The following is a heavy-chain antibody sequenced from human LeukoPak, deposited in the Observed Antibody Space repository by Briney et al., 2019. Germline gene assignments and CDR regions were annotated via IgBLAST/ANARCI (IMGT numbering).Heavy chain of an antibody. CDR1: VFTFSDYA. CDR3: AKGQPNDCSRPRCSLARFDP. V-gene: IGHV3-23*01. D-gene: IGHD2-2*01. Sequence: GGSLSLSCAASVFTFSDYAMRWVRQAPGKGRGWVSGISGGGGSTYYADDAKGRFTISRDNSNTTLYLQMTSLRAEDTAVYHCAKGQPNDCSRPRCSLARFDPWGQGTLVTVSS. J-gene: IGHJ5*02. CDR2: ISGGGGST.